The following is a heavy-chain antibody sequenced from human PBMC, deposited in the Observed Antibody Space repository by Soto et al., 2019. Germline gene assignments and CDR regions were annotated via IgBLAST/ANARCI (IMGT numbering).Heavy chain of an antibody. CDR3: ARDLRYGYNFGDWFDP. D-gene: IGHD3-16*01. CDR1: GYTFTNYG. J-gene: IGHJ5*02. V-gene: IGHV1-18*04. CDR2: ISTYNGLT. Sequence: QVQLVQSAPEVKKPGASVTVSCKASGYTFTNYGLNWLRQAPGQGPQWMGRISTYNGLTNYAQKFQGRITMTTDASTNIVSMELRSLTSDDTAVYYCARDLRYGYNFGDWFDPWGRGTLVTVSS.